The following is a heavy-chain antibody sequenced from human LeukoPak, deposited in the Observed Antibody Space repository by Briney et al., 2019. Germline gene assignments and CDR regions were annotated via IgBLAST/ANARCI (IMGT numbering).Heavy chain of an antibody. CDR1: GFTFNSYG. CDR2: IANDGRNR. CDR3: AKEFRTGGDDAFDI. J-gene: IGHJ3*02. V-gene: IGHV3-30*18. Sequence: GRSLRLSCAASGFTFNSYGMHWVRQAPGKGLEWVAVIANDGRNRYYTDSVKGRFTISRDNSKNTLFLQMYSLRAEDTAVYYCAKEFRTGGDDAFDIWGHGTMVTVSS. D-gene: IGHD3-16*01.